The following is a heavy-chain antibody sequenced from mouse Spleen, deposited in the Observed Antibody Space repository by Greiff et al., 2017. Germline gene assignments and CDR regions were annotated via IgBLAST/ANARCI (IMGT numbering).Heavy chain of an antibody. CDR2: IDPETGGT. J-gene: IGHJ2*01. V-gene: IGHV1-15*01. D-gene: IGHD2-14*01. CDR3: TEGNFDY. CDR1: GYTFTDYE. Sequence: QVHVKQSGAELVRPGASVTLSCKASGYTFTDYEMHWVKQTPVHGLEWIGAIDPETGGTAYNQKFKGKAILTADKSSSTAYMELRSLTSEDSAVYYCTEGNFDYWGQGTTLTVSS.